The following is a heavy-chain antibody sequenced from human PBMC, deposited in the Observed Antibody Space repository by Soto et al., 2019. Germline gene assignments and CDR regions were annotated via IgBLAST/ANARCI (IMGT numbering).Heavy chain of an antibody. CDR3: ARDRIAARGAYFLGMDV. CDR1: GGTFSSYA. CDR2: IIPIFGTA. Sequence: QVQLVQSGAEVKKPGSSVKVSCKASGGTFSSYAISWVRQAPGQGLEWMGGIIPIFGTANYAQKFQGRVTITADESTSTAYMELSSLRSEDTAVYDCARDRIAARGAYFLGMDVWGQGTTVTVSS. J-gene: IGHJ6*02. V-gene: IGHV1-69*01. D-gene: IGHD6-6*01.